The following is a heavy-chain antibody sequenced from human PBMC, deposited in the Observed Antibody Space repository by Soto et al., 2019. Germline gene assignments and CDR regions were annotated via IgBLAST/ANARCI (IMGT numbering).Heavy chain of an antibody. Sequence: QVQLVQSGAEVKRPGSSVKVSCKASGDTFNFHSINWVRQAPGLGLEWMGRVNPMLGMSNYAQRFQGRVTMNADKSTSTAYMELSGLRSEDTAIYYCATSYGSGYRDFDYWGQGALVTVSS. D-gene: IGHD3-10*01. CDR2: VNPMLGMS. CDR1: GDTFNFHS. J-gene: IGHJ4*02. CDR3: ATSYGSGYRDFDY. V-gene: IGHV1-69*04.